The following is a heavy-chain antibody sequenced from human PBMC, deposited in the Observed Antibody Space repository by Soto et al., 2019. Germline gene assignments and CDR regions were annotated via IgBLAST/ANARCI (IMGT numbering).Heavy chain of an antibody. V-gene: IGHV3-7*03. D-gene: IGHD3-10*01. J-gene: IGHJ4*02. CDR1: GFTFSRYW. CDR2: IKHDGSER. Sequence: GGSLRLSCAASGFTFSRYWMDWVRQAPRKGLEWVATIKHDGSERYYVDSVKGRFIVSRDNAKNTISLQMNSLAAEDTAVYYCVGIRNYGPSTASYWGQGTLVTVSS. CDR3: VGIRNYGPSTASY.